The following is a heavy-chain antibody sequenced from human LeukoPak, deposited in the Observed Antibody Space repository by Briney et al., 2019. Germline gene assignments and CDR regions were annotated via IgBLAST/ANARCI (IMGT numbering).Heavy chain of an antibody. CDR1: GFIFSIYD. CDR3: AKGRVSDC. J-gene: IGHJ4*02. CDR2: ISGSDNST. V-gene: IGHV3-23*01. D-gene: IGHD5/OR15-5a*01. Sequence: PGGSLRLSCAASGFIFSIYDMNWVRQAPGKGLEWVSSISGSDNSTYYAESVKGRFTISRDNSKNTLYLQMNSLRAEDTAMYYCAKGRVSDCWGQGTLVTVSS.